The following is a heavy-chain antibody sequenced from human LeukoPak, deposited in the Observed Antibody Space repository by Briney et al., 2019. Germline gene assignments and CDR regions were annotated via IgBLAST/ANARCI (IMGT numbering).Heavy chain of an antibody. CDR3: ATLYDYGALRAAEFDY. J-gene: IGHJ4*02. CDR2: FDPEDGET. V-gene: IGHV1-24*01. D-gene: IGHD4-17*01. Sequence: ASVKVSCKVSGYTLTELSMHWVRQAPGKGLEWMGGFDPEDGETIYAQKFQGRVTMTEDTSTDTAYMELSSLRSEDTAVYYCATLYDYGALRAAEFDYWGQGTLVTVSS. CDR1: GYTLTELS.